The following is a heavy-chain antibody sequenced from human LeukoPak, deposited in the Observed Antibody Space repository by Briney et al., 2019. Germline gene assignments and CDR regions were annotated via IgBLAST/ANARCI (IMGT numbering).Heavy chain of an antibody. CDR3: ASGAGWESGY. D-gene: IGHD1-26*01. CDR1: GSTSRRNF. CDR2: IDRDRSVK. J-gene: IGHJ4*02. Sequence: GGSLRLSCAAPGSTSRRNFRSWVRQTPEKGLERVDTIDRDRSVKNYVDSVKGRFTISRDNAKNSLFLQMNSLRAEDTAIYCCASGAGWESGYWGQGTLVTVSS. V-gene: IGHV3-7*01.